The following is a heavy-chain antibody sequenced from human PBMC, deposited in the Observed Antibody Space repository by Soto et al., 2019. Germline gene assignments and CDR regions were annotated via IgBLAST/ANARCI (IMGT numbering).Heavy chain of an antibody. V-gene: IGHV3-23*01. CDR3: AKVPGGYGDYEAP. D-gene: IGHD5-12*01. Sequence: VSLRLSCATSGFTFTDYAISWVRQAPGKGLEWVSAISASGGNTYYADSVKGQSTISRDNSKNTLYLQMNGLRAEDTAVYYCAKVPGGYGDYEAPWGQGTLVTVS. J-gene: IGHJ4*02. CDR2: ISASGGNT. CDR1: GFTFTDYA.